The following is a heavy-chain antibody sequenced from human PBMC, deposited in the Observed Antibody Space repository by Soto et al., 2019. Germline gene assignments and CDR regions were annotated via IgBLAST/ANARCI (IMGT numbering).Heavy chain of an antibody. Sequence: ASVKVSCKASGYTFTSYGISWVRQAPGQGLEWMGWISAYNGNTNYAQKLQGRVTMTTDTCTSTAYMELRSLRSDDTAVYYCARDSADISGGVLDYWGQGTLVTVSS. J-gene: IGHJ4*02. V-gene: IGHV1-18*04. CDR3: ARDSADISGGVLDY. CDR1: GYTFTSYG. D-gene: IGHD3-16*01. CDR2: ISAYNGNT.